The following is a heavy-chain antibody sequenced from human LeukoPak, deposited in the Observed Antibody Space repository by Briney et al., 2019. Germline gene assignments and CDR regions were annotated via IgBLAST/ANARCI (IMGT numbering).Heavy chain of an antibody. CDR2: IKSKTDGGTT. V-gene: IGHV3-15*01. CDR3: TTEGAAAGTFDY. CDR1: GFTFSNAW. J-gene: IGHJ4*02. D-gene: IGHD6-13*01. Sequence: SGGSLRLSCAASGFTFSNAWMSWVRQAPGKGLEWVGRIKSKTDGGTTDYAAPVKGRFTISRDDSKNTLYLQMNSLKTEDTAVYYCTTEGAAAGTFDYWGQGTLVTVSS.